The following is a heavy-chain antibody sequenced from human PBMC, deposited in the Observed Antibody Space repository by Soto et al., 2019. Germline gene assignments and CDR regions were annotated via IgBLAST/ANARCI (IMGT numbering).Heavy chain of an antibody. J-gene: IGHJ4*02. D-gene: IGHD2-8*02. CDR3: AKYYSSDVCFDY. CDR1: GFTFSSCS. Sequence: PGGSLRLSCASSGFTFSSCSMNWVRQAPGKGLEWVSFISGSGDTKYYADSVKGRFTISRDNAKNSLYLQMSSLRDEGTAVYYCAKYYSSDVCFDYWGQGTLVTVSS. CDR2: ISGSGDTK. V-gene: IGHV3-48*02.